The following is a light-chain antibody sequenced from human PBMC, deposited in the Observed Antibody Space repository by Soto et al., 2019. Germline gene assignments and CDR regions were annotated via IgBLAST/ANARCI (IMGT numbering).Light chain of an antibody. J-gene: IGKJ1*01. CDR2: AAS. Sequence: DILRTQTRSSLSASXXDRVXISYLTSQTVSTYLTWYQHKPGRGPTXXIYAASSLQSGVPSRFSGSGSGTDFTLTIGSLQPEDFATYYCQQTSSSPWTFGQGTKVDIK. CDR1: QTVSTY. V-gene: IGKV1-39*01. CDR3: QQTSSSPWT.